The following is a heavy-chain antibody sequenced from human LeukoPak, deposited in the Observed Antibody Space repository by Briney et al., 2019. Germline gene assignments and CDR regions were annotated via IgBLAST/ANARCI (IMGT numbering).Heavy chain of an antibody. Sequence: GESLKISCKGSGYSFTNYWIGWVRQMPGKGLEWMGIIYPGDSDTRYSPSFQGQVTISADKSISTAYLQWSSLKASDIAMYYCARRRGLSGGYFDYWGQGTLVTVSS. V-gene: IGHV5-51*01. CDR1: GYSFTNYW. CDR3: ARRRGLSGGYFDY. D-gene: IGHD4/OR15-4a*01. J-gene: IGHJ4*02. CDR2: IYPGDSDT.